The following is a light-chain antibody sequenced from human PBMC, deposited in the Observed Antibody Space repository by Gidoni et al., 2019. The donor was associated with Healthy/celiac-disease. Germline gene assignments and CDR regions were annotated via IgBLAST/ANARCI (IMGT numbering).Light chain of an antibody. J-gene: IGKJ1*01. V-gene: IGKV1-39*01. CDR3: QRSYSTQWT. Sequence: DIQMTQSPSSLSASVGDRVTITCRASQSISSYLNWYQQKPGKAPKLLIYAASSLQSGVPSRFSGSGSGTDFTLTISSLQPEDFATYYCQRSYSTQWTFGQXTKVEIK. CDR1: QSISSY. CDR2: AAS.